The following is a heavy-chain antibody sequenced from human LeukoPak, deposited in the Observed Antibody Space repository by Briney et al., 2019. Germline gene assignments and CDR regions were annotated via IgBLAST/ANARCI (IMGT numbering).Heavy chain of an antibody. CDR3: ASHNTHYYDSSGYYRIDY. V-gene: IGHV1-2*02. Sequence: ASVKVSCKASGYTFTGYYMHWVRQAPGQGLEWMGWINPNSGGTNYAQKFQGRVTMTRDTSISTAYMELSRLRSDDTAVYNCASHNTHYYDSSGYYRIDYWGQGTLVTVSS. J-gene: IGHJ4*02. CDR1: GYTFTGYY. CDR2: INPNSGGT. D-gene: IGHD3-22*01.